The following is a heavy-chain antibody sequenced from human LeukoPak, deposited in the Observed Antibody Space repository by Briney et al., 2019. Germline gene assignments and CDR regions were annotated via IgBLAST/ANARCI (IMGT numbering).Heavy chain of an antibody. D-gene: IGHD3-22*01. J-gene: IGHJ3*02. CDR3: AKDREMVVVKDAFDI. V-gene: IGHV3-30*02. CDR2: IRYDGSNK. Sequence: GGSLRLSCAASGFPFRSYGMHWVHQAPGKGLEWVAFIRYDGSNKYYADSVKDRFTISRDNSKNTLYLQMNSLRAEDTAVYYCAKDREMVVVKDAFDIWGQGTMDTVSS. CDR1: GFPFRSYG.